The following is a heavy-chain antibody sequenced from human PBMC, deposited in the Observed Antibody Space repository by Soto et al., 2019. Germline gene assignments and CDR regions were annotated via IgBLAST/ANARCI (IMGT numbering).Heavy chain of an antibody. Sequence: QVQLQESGPGLVQPSGTLSLTCAVSGDSINNSHWWSWFRQTPGKGLEWIGETYHSGTTNYNPSLKTRVTISIDKSKNQFYLKMNSVTAADTAVYYCAREVNSSPARGPNWFDPWGQGTLVTVSS. J-gene: IGHJ5*02. CDR1: GDSINNSHW. D-gene: IGHD6-13*01. CDR3: AREVNSSPARGPNWFDP. CDR2: TYHSGTT. V-gene: IGHV4-4*02.